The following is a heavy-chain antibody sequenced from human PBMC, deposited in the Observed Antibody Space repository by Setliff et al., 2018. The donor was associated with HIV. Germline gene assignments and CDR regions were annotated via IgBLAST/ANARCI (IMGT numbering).Heavy chain of an antibody. D-gene: IGHD3-3*01. J-gene: IGHJ4*02. V-gene: IGHV4-31*03. Sequence: LSLTCSVSGGSTTSGGYYWSWIRQHPGKGLEYIGYIYYSGSTYYNPSLKRRVTMSIDSSTHQFFLNVTSVTAADTAVYYCAGFSYNFWVYRFDHWGQGALVTVSS. CDR3: AGFSYNFWVYRFDH. CDR2: IYYSGST. CDR1: GGSTTSGGYY.